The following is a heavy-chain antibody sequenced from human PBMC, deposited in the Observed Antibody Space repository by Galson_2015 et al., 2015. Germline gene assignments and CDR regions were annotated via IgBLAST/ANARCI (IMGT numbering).Heavy chain of an antibody. CDR2: ISAYNGNT. J-gene: IGHJ4*02. V-gene: IGHV1-18*01. CDR1: GYTFTSYG. D-gene: IGHD3-10*01. Sequence: SVKVSCKASGYTFTSYGISWVRQAPGQGLEWMGWISAYNGNTNYAQKLQGRVTMTTDTSTSTAYMELRSLRSDDTAVYYCARDKGDITMVRGVIAYWGQGTLVTVSS. CDR3: ARDKGDITMVRGVIAY.